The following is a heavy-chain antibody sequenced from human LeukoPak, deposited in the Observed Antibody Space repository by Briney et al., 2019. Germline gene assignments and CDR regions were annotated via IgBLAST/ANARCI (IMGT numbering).Heavy chain of an antibody. CDR2: ITNSGGNT. D-gene: IGHD4-17*01. J-gene: IGHJ4*02. CDR1: GFTFNNYA. Sequence: GGSLRLSCGASGFTFNNYAMSWVRQAPGKGLEWVSAITNSGGNTYYADSVKGRFTISRDNSKNTLYLQMNSLRAEDTAVYYCARDDLYGDYVAYWGQGTLVTVSS. V-gene: IGHV3-23*01. CDR3: ARDDLYGDYVAY.